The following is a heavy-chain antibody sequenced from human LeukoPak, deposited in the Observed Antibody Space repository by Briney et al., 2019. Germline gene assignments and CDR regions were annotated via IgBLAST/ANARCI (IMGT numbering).Heavy chain of an antibody. Sequence: GASVKVSCKAFGYGFTSYYIHWVRQAPGQGLEWMGIINPSVGGTTYARKFQGRVTMTRDTSTSTVYMELSSLRSEDTAVYYCARHGSGRYYPAEGRVDYWGQGTLDTVSS. CDR1: GYGFTSYY. CDR2: INPSVGGT. V-gene: IGHV1-46*03. CDR3: ARHGSGRYYPAEGRVDY. D-gene: IGHD3-10*01. J-gene: IGHJ4*02.